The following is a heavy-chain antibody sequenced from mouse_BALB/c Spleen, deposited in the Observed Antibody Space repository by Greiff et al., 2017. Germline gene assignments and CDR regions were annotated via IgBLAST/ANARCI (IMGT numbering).Heavy chain of an antibody. CDR3: ARWLPRDFDV. V-gene: IGHV1-18*01. Sequence: EVQLQQSGPELVKPGASVKIPCKASVYTFTDNNMVWVKQSHGKSLEWIGEITPNNGGTIYNQKFKGKATLTVDKSSSTVSMELRSLISEDTSVYYCARWLPRDFDVWGAGMTVSVSS. CDR1: VYTFTDNN. CDR2: ITPNNGGT. J-gene: IGHJ1*01. D-gene: IGHD2-2*01.